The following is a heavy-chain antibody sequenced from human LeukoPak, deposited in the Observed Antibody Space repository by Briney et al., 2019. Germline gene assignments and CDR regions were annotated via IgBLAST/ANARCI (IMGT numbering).Heavy chain of an antibody. CDR1: GGSISSSSYY. Sequence: PSETLSLTCTVSGGSISSSSYYWGWIRQPPGKGLEWIGSIYYSGSTYYNPSLKSRVTISVDTSKNQFSLKLSSVTAADTAVYYCARAKADYDFWSGPRGNYYYMDVWGKGTTVTVSS. D-gene: IGHD3-3*01. CDR2: IYYSGST. CDR3: ARAKADYDFWSGPRGNYYYMDV. V-gene: IGHV4-39*07. J-gene: IGHJ6*03.